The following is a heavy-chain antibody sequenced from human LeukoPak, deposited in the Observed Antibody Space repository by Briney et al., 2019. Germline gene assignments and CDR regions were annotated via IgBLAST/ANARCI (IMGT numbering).Heavy chain of an antibody. D-gene: IGHD2-2*01. CDR3: VFGGCSSTSCYPRRDY. Sequence: GASVKVSCKASGYKFKTYGISWVRQVPGQGLEWMGWINAYRGNTEYEQNVQGRLTMATDTSTTTTYMELRSLRSDDTATYYCVFGGCSSTSCYPRRDYWGQGTLVTVSS. CDR2: INAYRGNT. J-gene: IGHJ4*02. V-gene: IGHV1-18*01. CDR1: GYKFKTYG.